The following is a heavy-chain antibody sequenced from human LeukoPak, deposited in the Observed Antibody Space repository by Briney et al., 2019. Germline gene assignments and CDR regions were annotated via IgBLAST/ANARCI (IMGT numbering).Heavy chain of an antibody. Sequence: GGSLRLSCAASGFTFNNAWMSCVRQAPGKGLEWVGRIKSKTDGGTTDYAAPVKGRFTISRDDSKNTLYLQMNSLKIEDTAVYYCTRIIKSGSFDYWGQGVLVTVSS. J-gene: IGHJ4*02. CDR1: GFTFNNAW. V-gene: IGHV3-15*01. CDR2: IKSKTDGGTT. CDR3: TRIIKSGSFDY. D-gene: IGHD1-26*01.